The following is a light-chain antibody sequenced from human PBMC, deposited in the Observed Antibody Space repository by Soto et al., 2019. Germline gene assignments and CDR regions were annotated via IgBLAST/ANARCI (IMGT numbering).Light chain of an antibody. CDR1: QSISSS. CDR2: GAS. J-gene: IGKJ1*01. V-gene: IGKV3-15*01. CDR3: PQYNGWSRT. Sequence: ELVMTQSPATLSVSAGERVTLSCRASQSISSSLAWYQQKPGQAPRLLFYGASTRASGVPARFRSSGSWTEFSLTTTSLQSEDFAVYYCPQYNGWSRTCGQGPKVEI.